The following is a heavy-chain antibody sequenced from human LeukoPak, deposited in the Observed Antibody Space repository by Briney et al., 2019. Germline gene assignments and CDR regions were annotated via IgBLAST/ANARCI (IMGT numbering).Heavy chain of an antibody. CDR2: IYYSGST. J-gene: IGHJ4*02. CDR3: ARGLNYYGSGSLHY. V-gene: IGHV4-59*01. CDR1: GGSISNYY. D-gene: IGHD3-10*01. Sequence: SETLSLTCSVSGGSISNYYWSWIRQPPGKGLEWIGYIYYSGSTNYNPSLKSRVTISVDTSKNQFSLKLSSVTAADTAVYYCARGLNYYGSGSLHYWGQGTLVTVSS.